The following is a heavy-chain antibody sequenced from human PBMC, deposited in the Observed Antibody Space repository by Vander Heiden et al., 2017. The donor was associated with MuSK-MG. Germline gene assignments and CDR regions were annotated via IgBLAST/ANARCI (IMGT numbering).Heavy chain of an antibody. CDR2: MDAGGGNT. CDR3: ARDSGGNSLFDC. V-gene: IGHV3-23*01. Sequence: EVQLLEAGGGLLAPGGSLTLSCAASGLTLSTYGMSWFRQAPGRGLEWVSTMDAGGGNTYYADSVRGRFTISRDNSKNTLSLQMNNLRVEDTALYYCARDSGGNSLFDCWGQGNLVTVSS. J-gene: IGHJ4*02. D-gene: IGHD2-21*02. CDR1: GLTLSTYG.